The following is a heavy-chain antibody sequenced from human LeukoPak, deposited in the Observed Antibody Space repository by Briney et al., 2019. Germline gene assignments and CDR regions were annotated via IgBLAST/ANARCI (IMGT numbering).Heavy chain of an antibody. Sequence: PGGSLRLSCAASGFTFSSYAMHWVRQAPGKGLEYVSAISSNGGSTYYANSVKGRFTISRDNSKNTLYLQMGSLRAEDMAVYYCARSLVGAVFDYWGQGTLVTVSS. V-gene: IGHV3-64*01. CDR3: ARSLVGAVFDY. D-gene: IGHD1-26*01. CDR1: GFTFSSYA. J-gene: IGHJ4*02. CDR2: ISSNGGST.